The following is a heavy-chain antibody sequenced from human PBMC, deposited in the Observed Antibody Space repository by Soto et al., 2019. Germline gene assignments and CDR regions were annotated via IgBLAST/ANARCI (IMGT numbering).Heavy chain of an antibody. CDR3: AKDPNGDYVGGFVM. CDR2: IRASGTIT. V-gene: IGHV3-23*01. CDR1: GFTFTGYA. Sequence: EVKVLESGGGLVQPGGSLRLSCAASGFTFTGYAMSWVRQAPGKGLEWVSGIRASGTITYYAGSVRGRFTISRDISKNTLYLQMNSLRADDTAVYYCAKDPNGDYVGGFVMLGQGTMVSVCS. D-gene: IGHD3-10*02. J-gene: IGHJ3*02.